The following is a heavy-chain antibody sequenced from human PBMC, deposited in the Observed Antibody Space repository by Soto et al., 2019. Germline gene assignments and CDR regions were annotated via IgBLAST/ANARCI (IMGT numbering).Heavy chain of an antibody. Sequence: GGSLRLSCAASGFTFSSYSMNWVRQAPGKGLEWVSSISSSSSYIYYADSVKGRFTISRDNAKNSLYLQMNSLRAEDTAVYYCARDRAYCGGDCYTSSWFDPWGQGTLVTVSS. CDR1: GFTFSSYS. V-gene: IGHV3-21*01. CDR3: ARDRAYCGGDCYTSSWFDP. CDR2: ISSSSSYI. D-gene: IGHD2-21*02. J-gene: IGHJ5*02.